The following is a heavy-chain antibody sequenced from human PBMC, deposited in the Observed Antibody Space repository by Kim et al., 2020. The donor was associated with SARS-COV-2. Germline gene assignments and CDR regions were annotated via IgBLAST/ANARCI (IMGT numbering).Heavy chain of an antibody. CDR2: ISWNSGSI. V-gene: IGHV3-9*01. J-gene: IGHJ4*02. Sequence: GGSLRLSCAASGFTFGDYAMHWVRQAPGKGLEWVSGISWNSGSIGYADSVKGRFTISRDNAKNSLYLQMNSLRAEDTALYYCAKDGSYDFWSGSVHEYYFDYWGQGTLVTVSS. CDR3: AKDGSYDFWSGSVHEYYFDY. D-gene: IGHD3-3*01. CDR1: GFTFGDYA.